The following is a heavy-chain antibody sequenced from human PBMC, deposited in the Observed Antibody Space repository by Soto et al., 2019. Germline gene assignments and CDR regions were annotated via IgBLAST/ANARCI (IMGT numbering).Heavy chain of an antibody. CDR3: ARGLTTVTTVRYFDY. CDR2: INRSGST. V-gene: IGHV4-34*01. Sequence: QVQLQQWGAGLLRPSETLSLTCAVYGGSFSGYYWSWIRQPPGKGLEWIGEINRSGSTNYNPSLKSRVTISVDTSKNQFSLKLSSVTAADTAVYYCARGLTTVTTVRYFDYWGQGTLVTASS. D-gene: IGHD4-17*01. J-gene: IGHJ4*02. CDR1: GGSFSGYY.